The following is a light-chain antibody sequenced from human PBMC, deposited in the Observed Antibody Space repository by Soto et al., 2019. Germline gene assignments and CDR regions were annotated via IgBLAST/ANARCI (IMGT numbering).Light chain of an antibody. Sequence: DIQMTQSPSTLSASVGDRVTITCRASQSISNRLAWYQQKPGKAPKVLIYDASSLESGVPSRFSGSGSATEFILTISSLQPDDFATYHCQQYGGVWTCGQGTKVEIK. CDR3: QQYGGVWT. V-gene: IGKV1-5*01. CDR2: DAS. J-gene: IGKJ1*01. CDR1: QSISNR.